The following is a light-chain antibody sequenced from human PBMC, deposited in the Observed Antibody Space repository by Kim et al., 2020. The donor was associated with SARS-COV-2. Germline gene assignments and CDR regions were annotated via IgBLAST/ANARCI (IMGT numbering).Light chain of an antibody. J-gene: IGKJ1*01. CDR1: QSVSNN. CDR3: QQYSNSWT. Sequence: SVSPGERATLFCRASQSVSNNLAWYQQKPGKAPRLLIYGASTRATGIPARFSGSGSGTEFTLTISSLQSEDFALYCCQQYSNSWTFGQGTKVDIK. CDR2: GAS. V-gene: IGKV3-15*01.